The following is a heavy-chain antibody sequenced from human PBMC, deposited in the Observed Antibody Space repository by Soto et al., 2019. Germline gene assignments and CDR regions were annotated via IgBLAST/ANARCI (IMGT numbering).Heavy chain of an antibody. V-gene: IGHV1-69*01. J-gene: IGHJ5*02. CDR3: ARLRRGAFDP. CDR1: GDTFGSDS. Sequence: QVQLVQSGAEVRKPGSSVKVSCLASGDTFGSDSINWVRQAPGQGLEWMGGIIPMLEKPNYAQTLQDRLTITADESAKTAYMELRNLRSEDTAVYFCARLRRGAFDPWGQGTPVTVSS. CDR2: IIPMLEKP.